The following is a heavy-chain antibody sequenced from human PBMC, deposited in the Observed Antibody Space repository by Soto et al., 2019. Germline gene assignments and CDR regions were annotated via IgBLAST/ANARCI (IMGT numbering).Heavy chain of an antibody. CDR2: ISGSGGST. J-gene: IGHJ6*02. CDR3: AKIPRGRHHDILTGYRTASHDYGMDV. Sequence: GGSLRLSCAASGFTFSSYAMSWVRQAPGKGLEWVSAISGSGGSTYYADSVKGRCTISRDNSKNTPYLQMNSLRAEDTAVYYCAKIPRGRHHDILTGYRTASHDYGMDVWGQGTTVTVSS. D-gene: IGHD3-9*01. CDR1: GFTFSSYA. V-gene: IGHV3-23*01.